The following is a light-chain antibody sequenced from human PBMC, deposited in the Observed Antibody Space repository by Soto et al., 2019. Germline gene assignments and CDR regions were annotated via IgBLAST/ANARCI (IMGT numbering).Light chain of an antibody. Sequence: DIVMTQSPDSLAVSLGERATINCKSSQSVLYSSNNKNYLAWYQQKPGQPPRLLISWASTRESGVPDRFSGSGSGIYFTLTISTLQAEDVAVYYCQQYYSTPQTFGQGTKVEIK. J-gene: IGKJ1*01. V-gene: IGKV4-1*01. CDR1: QSVLYSSNNKNY. CDR2: WAS. CDR3: QQYYSTPQT.